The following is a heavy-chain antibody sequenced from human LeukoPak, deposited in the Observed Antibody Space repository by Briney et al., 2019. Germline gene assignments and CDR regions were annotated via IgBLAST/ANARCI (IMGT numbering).Heavy chain of an antibody. V-gene: IGHV3-53*01. D-gene: IGHD3-10*01. CDR2: IYGDDET. CDR3: ARGPETYYYGSGSLSGMDV. J-gene: IGHJ6*02. Sequence: GGSLRLSCAASGFTITTNYMNWVRQAPGKGLEWVSVIYGDDETNYADSVKGRFTISRDNSKNTLYLQMNSLRADDTAVYYCARGPETYYYGSGSLSGMDVWGQGTTVTVSS. CDR1: GFTITTNY.